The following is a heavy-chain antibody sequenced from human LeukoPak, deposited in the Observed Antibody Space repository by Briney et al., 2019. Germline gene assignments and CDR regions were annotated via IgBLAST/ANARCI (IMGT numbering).Heavy chain of an antibody. CDR1: GYSISGGCY. CDR3: VRTTYYYDTSGHLGFDH. J-gene: IGHJ4*02. Sequence: SETLSLTCAVSGYSISGGCYWGWIRQPPGKGLEWIGNIFHSGISHYNPSLSSRLTMSVDTSKNQFSLNLRSVTAADTAVYYCVRTTYYYDTSGHLGFDHWGQGTLVTVSS. V-gene: IGHV4-38-2*01. D-gene: IGHD3-22*01. CDR2: IFHSGIS.